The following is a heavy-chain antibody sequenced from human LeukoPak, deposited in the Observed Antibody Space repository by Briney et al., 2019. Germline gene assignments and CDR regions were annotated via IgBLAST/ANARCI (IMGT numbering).Heavy chain of an antibody. D-gene: IGHD4-17*01. CDR3: TRMTTGHDY. CDR2: INHSGYT. V-gene: IGHV4-34*01. CDR1: DVSFDDYY. Sequence: SETLSLTCAVSDVSFDDYYWAWVRQTPGKGLGWIGEINHSGYTNDSPSLKSRVTLSIDTSRKQFSLNLRSVTVADAGTYYCTRMTTGHDYWGQGTLVTVSS. J-gene: IGHJ4*02.